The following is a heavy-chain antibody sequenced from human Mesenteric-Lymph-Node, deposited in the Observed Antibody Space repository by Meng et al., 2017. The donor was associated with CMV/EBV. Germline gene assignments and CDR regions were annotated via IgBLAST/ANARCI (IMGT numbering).Heavy chain of an antibody. Sequence: SLKISCAASGFTFDDYGMHWVRQAPGKGLEWVSGITWNSFTEGYADSVRGRFTISRDNAKNSLYLQMNSLRVEDTAVYYCARESSGWNFDYWGQGTLVTVSS. CDR2: ITWNSFTE. D-gene: IGHD6-19*01. J-gene: IGHJ4*02. CDR1: GFTFDDYG. CDR3: ARESSGWNFDY. V-gene: IGHV3-9*01.